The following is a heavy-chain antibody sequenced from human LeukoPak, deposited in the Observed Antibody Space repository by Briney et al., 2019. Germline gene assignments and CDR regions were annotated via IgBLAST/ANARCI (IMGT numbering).Heavy chain of an antibody. Sequence: SETLSLTCTVSGGSISSYYWSWILQPPGKGLEWIGYIYYSGSTNYNPSLKSRVTISVDTSKNQFSLKLSSVTAADTAVYYCARPGQYYYYYGMDVWGQGTTATVSS. J-gene: IGHJ6*02. D-gene: IGHD7-27*01. CDR3: ARPGQYYYYYGMDV. CDR2: IYYSGST. CDR1: GGSISSYY. V-gene: IGHV4-59*08.